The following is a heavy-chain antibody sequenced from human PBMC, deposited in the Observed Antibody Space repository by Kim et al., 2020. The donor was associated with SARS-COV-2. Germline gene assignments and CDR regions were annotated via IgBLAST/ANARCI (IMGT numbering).Heavy chain of an antibody. CDR2: ISSSGSTI. CDR3: ARDRRYTYGYKGFDY. CDR1: GFTFSSYE. D-gene: IGHD5-18*01. Sequence: GGSLRPSCAASGFTFSSYEMNWVRQAPGKGLEWVSYISSSGSTIYYADSVKGRFTISRDNAKNSLYLRMNSLRAEDTAVYYCARDRRYTYGYKGFDYWGQGTLVTVSS. J-gene: IGHJ4*02. V-gene: IGHV3-48*03.